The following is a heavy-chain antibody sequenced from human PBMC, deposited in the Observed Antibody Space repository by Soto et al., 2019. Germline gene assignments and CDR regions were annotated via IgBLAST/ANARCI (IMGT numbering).Heavy chain of an antibody. CDR2: INHSGST. Sequence: QVQLQQWGAVLLKPSETLSLTCAVYGGSFSGYYWSWIRQPPGKGLEWIGEINHSGSTNYNPSLRSRVTISVDTSKNQFSLKLSSVTAADTAVYYCARNTIVLMVYARENWFDPWGQGTLVTVSS. CDR1: GGSFSGYY. J-gene: IGHJ5*02. V-gene: IGHV4-34*01. D-gene: IGHD2-8*01. CDR3: ARNTIVLMVYARENWFDP.